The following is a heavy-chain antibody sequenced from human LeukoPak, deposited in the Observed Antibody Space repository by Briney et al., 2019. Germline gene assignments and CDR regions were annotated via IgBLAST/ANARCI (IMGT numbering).Heavy chain of an antibody. CDR1: GDSVSSNTAA. D-gene: IGHD2-15*01. CDR3: ARDGWPAFDY. CDR2: TFYRSKWYN. J-gene: IGHJ4*02. V-gene: IGHV6-1*01. Sequence: SQTLSLTCVIAGDSVSSNTAAWNWIRQSPLRGLEWLGRTFYRSKWYNDYAGSVKSRITISPDTSKNHFSLHLDSVTPEDAAMYYCARDGWPAFDYWGQGSLVTVSS.